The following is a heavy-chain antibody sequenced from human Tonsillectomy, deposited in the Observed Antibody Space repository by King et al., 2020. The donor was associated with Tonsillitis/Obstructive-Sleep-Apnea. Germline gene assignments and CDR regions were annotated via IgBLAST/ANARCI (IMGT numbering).Heavy chain of an antibody. CDR1: GFTFSSYG. V-gene: IGHV3-30*18. CDR2: ISYDGSNK. Sequence: VQLVESGGGVVQPGRSLRLSCAASGFTFSSYGMHWVRQAPGKGLEWVAVISYDGSNKYYADSVKGRFTISRDNSKNTLYLQMNSLRAEDTAVYYCAKERRGDGYYSGGSCHGDYRGQGTLVTVSS. CDR3: AKERRGDGYYSGGSCHGDY. J-gene: IGHJ4*02. D-gene: IGHD2-15*01.